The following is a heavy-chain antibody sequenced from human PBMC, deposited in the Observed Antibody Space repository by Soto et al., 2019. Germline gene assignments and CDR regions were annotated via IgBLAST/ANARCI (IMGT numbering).Heavy chain of an antibody. CDR2: MNPNSGNT. CDR1: GYTFTSYD. Sequence: GASVKVSCKASGYTFTSYDINWVRQATGQGLEWMGWMNPNSGNTSYAQKFQGRVTMTRDTSTSTASMELRSLRSDDTAVYYCARVSYSGNWFVHSVAGPNWFDPWGQGTLVTVSS. J-gene: IGHJ5*02. D-gene: IGHD6-13*01. V-gene: IGHV1-8*01. CDR3: ARVSYSGNWFVHSVAGPNWFDP.